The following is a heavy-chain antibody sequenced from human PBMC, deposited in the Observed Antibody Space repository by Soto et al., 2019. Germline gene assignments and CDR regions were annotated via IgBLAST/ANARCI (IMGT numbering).Heavy chain of an antibody. V-gene: IGHV4-34*01. Sequence: SETLSLTCAVYGGSFSGYYWSWIRQPPGKGLEWIGEINHSGSTNYNPSLKSRVTISVDTSKNQFSLKLSSVTAADTAVYYCARDHCTNGVCYNWFDPWGQGTLVTVSS. J-gene: IGHJ5*02. CDR3: ARDHCTNGVCYNWFDP. CDR2: INHSGST. D-gene: IGHD2-8*01. CDR1: GGSFSGYY.